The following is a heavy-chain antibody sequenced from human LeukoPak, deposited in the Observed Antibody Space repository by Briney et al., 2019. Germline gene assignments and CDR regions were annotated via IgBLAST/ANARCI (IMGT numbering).Heavy chain of an antibody. D-gene: IGHD2-15*01. CDR2: IYHSGTT. CDR3: ARTVGYFDY. Sequence: PSETLSLTCTVSGYSISSGYYWGWIRQPPGKGLEWIGSIYHSGTTYYNPSLKSRVTISVDTSKNQFSLKLSSMTAADTAVYYCARTVGYFDYWGQGTLVTVSS. V-gene: IGHV4-38-2*02. CDR1: GYSISSGYY. J-gene: IGHJ4*02.